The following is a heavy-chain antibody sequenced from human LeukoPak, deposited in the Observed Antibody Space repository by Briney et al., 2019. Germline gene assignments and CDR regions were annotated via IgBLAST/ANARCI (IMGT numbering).Heavy chain of an antibody. Sequence: LRLSCAASGFTFDGYAMHWVRQAPGKGLEWIGYIYYSGSTNYNPSLKSRVTISVDTSKNQFSLKLSSVTAADTAVYYCARGVDYYYGMDVWGQGTTVTVSS. CDR2: IYYSGST. D-gene: IGHD3-3*01. CDR1: GFTFDGYA. J-gene: IGHJ6*02. CDR3: ARGVDYYYGMDV. V-gene: IGHV4-59*08.